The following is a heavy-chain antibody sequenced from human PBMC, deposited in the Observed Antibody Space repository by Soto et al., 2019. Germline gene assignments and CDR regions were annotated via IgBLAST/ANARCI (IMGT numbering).Heavy chain of an antibody. D-gene: IGHD2-2*01. CDR2: IYYSGTT. CDR1: GGSISSSSFY. Sequence: SETLSLTCIVSGGSISSSSFYWGWTRQPPGKGLSWIGNIYYSGTTDYNPSLKSRVTVSTDTSRNQLSLTLGSVTAADTAVYYCVRFYGNAFDIWGPGTLVTVSS. CDR3: VRFYGNAFDI. J-gene: IGHJ3*02. V-gene: IGHV4-39*01.